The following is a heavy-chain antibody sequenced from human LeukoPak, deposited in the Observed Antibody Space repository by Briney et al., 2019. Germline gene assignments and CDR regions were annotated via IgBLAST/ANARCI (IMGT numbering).Heavy chain of an antibody. CDR2: IYHSGST. V-gene: IGHV4-38-2*01. Sequence: SETLSLTCAVSGYSISSGYYWGWMRQPPGKGLEWIGSIYHSGSTYYNPSLKSRVTISVDTSKNQFSLKLSSVTAADTAVYYCARAPGYCSSTSCYLTYYCYGMDVWGKGTTVTVSS. CDR3: ARAPGYCSSTSCYLTYYCYGMDV. J-gene: IGHJ6*04. CDR1: GYSISSGYY. D-gene: IGHD2-2*01.